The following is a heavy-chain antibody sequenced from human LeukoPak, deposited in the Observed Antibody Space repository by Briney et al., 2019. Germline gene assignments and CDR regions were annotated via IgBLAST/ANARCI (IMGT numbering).Heavy chain of an antibody. CDR3: AKNYDILTGYYHPIFDY. CDR1: GFTFRSYA. CDR2: ISSTGGNT. V-gene: IGHV3-23*01. Sequence: GGSLRLSCAASGFTFRSYAMTWVRQAPGKGLEWVSAISSTGGNTYYADSVKGRFTISRDNSKNTLYLQMNSLRAEDTAVYYCAKNYDILTGYYHPIFDYWGQGTLVTVSS. D-gene: IGHD3-9*01. J-gene: IGHJ4*02.